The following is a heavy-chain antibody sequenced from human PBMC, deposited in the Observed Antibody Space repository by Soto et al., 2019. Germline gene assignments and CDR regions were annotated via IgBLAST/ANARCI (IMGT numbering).Heavy chain of an antibody. D-gene: IGHD5-18*01. CDR1: GFTFSSYA. J-gene: IGHJ4*02. V-gene: IGHV3-30*18. CDR3: TKPHSTALVPYYFDY. Sequence: QVRLVESGGGVVQPGTSLRLSCAASGFTFSSYAIHWVRQAPGKGLEWVAFMSSDGSNTFYADSVRGRFTVSRDNSKSTLYLQMNGLMPEDTAVYYCTKPHSTALVPYYFDYWGQGTLVTVSS. CDR2: MSSDGSNT.